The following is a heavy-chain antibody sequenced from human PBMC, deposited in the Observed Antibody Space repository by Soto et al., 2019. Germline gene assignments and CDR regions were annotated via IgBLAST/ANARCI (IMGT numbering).Heavy chain of an antibody. V-gene: IGHV4-30-4*01. Sequence: QVQLQESGPGLVKPSQTLSLTCSVSGGSITNTDYYWNWIRQSPGKGLEWIGSIDYSGSTYYNPSLKSRVIISADTSKNLFSLKLRSVTAADTALYFCARDRPYYYGMDVWGQGTTVTVSS. CDR3: ARDRPYYYGMDV. CDR1: GGSITNTDYY. J-gene: IGHJ6*02. CDR2: IDYSGST.